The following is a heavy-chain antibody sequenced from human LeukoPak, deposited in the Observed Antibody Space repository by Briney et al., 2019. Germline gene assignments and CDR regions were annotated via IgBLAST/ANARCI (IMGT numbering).Heavy chain of an antibody. CDR3: AKDRVVAPIRYFDY. CDR2: ISYDGSNK. J-gene: IGHJ4*02. D-gene: IGHD5-12*01. V-gene: IGHV3-30*18. Sequence: GGSLRLSCAASGFTFSSYGMHWVRQAPGKGLEWVAVISYDGSNKYYADSVKGRFTISRDNSKNTLYLQMNSLRAEDTAVYYCAKDRVVAPIRYFDYWGQGTLVTVSS. CDR1: GFTFSSYG.